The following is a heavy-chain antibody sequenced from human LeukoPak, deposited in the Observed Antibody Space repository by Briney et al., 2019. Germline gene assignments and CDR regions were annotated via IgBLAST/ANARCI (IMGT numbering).Heavy chain of an antibody. Sequence: SQTLSLTCAISGDSVSSNSAAWNWIRQSPSRGLEWLGRTYYRSKWYSDYAASVKSRITINPDTSKNQFSLQLNSATPEDTAVYYCARGSWLVVGYYYYYGMDVWGKGTTVTVSS. CDR2: TYYRSKWYS. J-gene: IGHJ6*04. CDR1: GDSVSSNSAA. CDR3: ARGSWLVVGYYYYYGMDV. D-gene: IGHD6-19*01. V-gene: IGHV6-1*01.